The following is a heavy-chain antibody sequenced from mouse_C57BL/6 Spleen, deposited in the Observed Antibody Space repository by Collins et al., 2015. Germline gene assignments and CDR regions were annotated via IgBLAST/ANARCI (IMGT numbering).Heavy chain of an antibody. CDR2: ISSGGGST. D-gene: IGHD4-1*01. V-gene: IGHV5-12-1*01. CDR3: ARQRGSAGGFAY. Sequence: EVQLVESGGGLVKPGGSLKLSCAASGFAFSSYDMSWVRQTPEKRLEWVAYISSGGGSTYYPDTVKGRFTISRDNAKNTLYLQMSSLKSEDTAMYYCARQRGSAGGFAYWGQGTLVTVSA. J-gene: IGHJ3*01. CDR1: GFAFSSYD.